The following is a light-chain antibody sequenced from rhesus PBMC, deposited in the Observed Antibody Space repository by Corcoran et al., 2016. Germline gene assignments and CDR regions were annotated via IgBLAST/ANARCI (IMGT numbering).Light chain of an antibody. CDR2: AAS. CDR1: QGINKE. CDR3: LQDYTTPWT. Sequence: DIQMTQSPSSLSASVGDRVTVTCRASQGINKELSWYQQKPGKAPTLLIYAASSLQKGVSSRFSGNGSWTDYTLTIRSLQPEDVATYYCLQDYTTPWTFGQGTKVEIK. J-gene: IGKJ1*01. V-gene: IGKV1-94*01.